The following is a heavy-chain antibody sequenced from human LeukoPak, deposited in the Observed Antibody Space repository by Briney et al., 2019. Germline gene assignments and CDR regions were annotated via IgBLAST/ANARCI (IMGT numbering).Heavy chain of an antibody. CDR3: AHTDTYYDYVWGSYRNDAFDI. V-gene: IGHV2-5*01. Sequence: VSGPTLVNPTQTLTLTCTFSGFSLSTSGVGVGWIRQPPGKALEWLALIYWNDDKRYSPSLKSRLTITKDTSKNQVVLTMTNMDPVDTATYYCAHTDTYYDYVWGSYRNDAFDIWGQGTMVTVSS. J-gene: IGHJ3*02. D-gene: IGHD3-16*02. CDR1: GFSLSTSGVG. CDR2: IYWNDDK.